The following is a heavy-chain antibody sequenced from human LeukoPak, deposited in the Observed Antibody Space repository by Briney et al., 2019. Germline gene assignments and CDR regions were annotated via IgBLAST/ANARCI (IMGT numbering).Heavy chain of an antibody. J-gene: IGHJ3*02. CDR2: IYYSGTT. CDR1: GGSISSSSYY. CDR3: ARDLRRVGATYSDAFDI. D-gene: IGHD1-26*01. V-gene: IGHV4-39*07. Sequence: SETLSLTCTVSGGSISSSSYYWGWIRQPPGKGLEWIGSIYYSGTTYYNPSLKSRVTISVDTSKNQFSLKLSSVTAADTAVYYCARDLRRVGATYSDAFDIWGQGTMVTVSS.